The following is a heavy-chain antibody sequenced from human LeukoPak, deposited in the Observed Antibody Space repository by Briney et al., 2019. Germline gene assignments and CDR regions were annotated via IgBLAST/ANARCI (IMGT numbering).Heavy chain of an antibody. J-gene: IGHJ3*02. CDR2: IIPIFGTA. D-gene: IGHD3-22*01. CDR3: ARRLYYYDSSGHDAFDI. Sequence: SSVKVSCKASGGTFSSYAISWVRQAPGQGLEWMGGIIPIFGTANYAQKFQGRVTITTDESTSTAYMELSSLRSEDTAVYYCARRLYYYDSSGHDAFDIWGQGTMVTVSS. CDR1: GGTFSSYA. V-gene: IGHV1-69*05.